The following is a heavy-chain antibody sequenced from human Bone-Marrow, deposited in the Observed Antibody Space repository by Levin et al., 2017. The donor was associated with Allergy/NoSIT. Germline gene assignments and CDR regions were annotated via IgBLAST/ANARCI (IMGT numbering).Heavy chain of an antibody. CDR3: ARGRLSIVVVPAATTRTTVSWYFDL. CDR1: GGSFSGYY. CDR2: INHSGST. Sequence: PGGSLRLSCAVYGGSFSGYYWSWIRQPPGKGLEWIGEINHSGSTNYNPSLKSRVTISVDTSKNQFSLKLSSVTAADTAVYYCARGRLSIVVVPAATTRTTVSWYFDLWGRGTLVTVSS. J-gene: IGHJ2*01. V-gene: IGHV4-34*01. D-gene: IGHD2-2*01.